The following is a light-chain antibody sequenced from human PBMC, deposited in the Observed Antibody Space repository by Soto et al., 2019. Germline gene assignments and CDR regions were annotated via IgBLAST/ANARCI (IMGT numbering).Light chain of an antibody. CDR1: QSINAW. J-gene: IGKJ1*01. Sequence: DIQMTQSPSTLSSSVGDRVTLTCRASQSINAWLAWYQQKPGKAPKLLIYDVSTLDSGVPSRFSGSASRTEFTLTISSLESDDFATYYCQQYRRYSTFGQGTRVEIK. CDR2: DVS. V-gene: IGKV1-5*01. CDR3: QQYRRYST.